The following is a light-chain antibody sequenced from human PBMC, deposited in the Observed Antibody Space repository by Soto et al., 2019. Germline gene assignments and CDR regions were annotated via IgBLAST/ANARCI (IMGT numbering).Light chain of an antibody. Sequence: QSVLTQPPSASGTPGQRVTISCSGSSSNIGSNYVYWYQQLPGTAPKLLIYRNNQRPSGVPDRFSGSKSGTSAFLAITGLRSEDEADYYCAAWDDSLSANFVFGTGTKLTVL. CDR3: AAWDDSLSANFV. CDR2: RNN. CDR1: SSNIGSNY. V-gene: IGLV1-47*01. J-gene: IGLJ1*01.